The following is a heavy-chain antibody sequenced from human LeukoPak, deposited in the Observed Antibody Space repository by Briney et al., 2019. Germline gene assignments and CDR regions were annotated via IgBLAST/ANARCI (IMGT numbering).Heavy chain of an antibody. D-gene: IGHD6-13*01. CDR3: ARDPGIAAAGTIDAFDI. Sequence: GGSLRLSCAASGFTFSSYGMPWVRQAPGKGLEWVAVIWYDGSNKYYADSVKGRFTISRDNSKNTLYLQMNSLRAEDTAVYYCARDPGIAAAGTIDAFDIWGQGTMVTVSS. CDR1: GFTFSSYG. CDR2: IWYDGSNK. J-gene: IGHJ3*02. V-gene: IGHV3-33*01.